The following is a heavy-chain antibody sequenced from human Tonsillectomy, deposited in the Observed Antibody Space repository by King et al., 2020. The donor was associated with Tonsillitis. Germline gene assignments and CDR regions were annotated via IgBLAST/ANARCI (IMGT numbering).Heavy chain of an antibody. CDR2: IYYSGSN. D-gene: IGHD2-15*01. CDR3: AIISGWWYEIDY. Sequence: VQLQESGPGLVKPSETLSLTCTVSGGSVSSGSYYWTWIRQPPGKGLESIGYIYYSGSNNYNPSLKRRVTISVDTSKNQFSLKLSSVTAADTAVYYCAIISGWWYEIDYCGQGTLVTVSS. V-gene: IGHV4-61*01. J-gene: IGHJ4*02. CDR1: GGSVSSGSYY.